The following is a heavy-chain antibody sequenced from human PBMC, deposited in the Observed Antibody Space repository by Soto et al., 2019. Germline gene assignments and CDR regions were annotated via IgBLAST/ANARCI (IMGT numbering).Heavy chain of an antibody. V-gene: IGHV3-13*01. Sequence: EVQLVEAGGGLVQPGGSLRLSCAASGFTFSSYDMHWVRQATGKGLEWVSAIGTAGDTYYPGSVKGRFTISRENAKNYSYLQMNSLRAEDTAVYYCVRGAAKNAFDICGQGTMVTVAS. D-gene: IGHD6-25*01. J-gene: IGHJ3*02. CDR2: IGTAGDT. CDR1: GFTFSSYD. CDR3: VRGAAKNAFDI.